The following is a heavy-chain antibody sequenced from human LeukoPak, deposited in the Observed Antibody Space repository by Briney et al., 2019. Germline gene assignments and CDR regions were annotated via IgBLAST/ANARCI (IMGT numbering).Heavy chain of an antibody. V-gene: IGHV1-8*02. Sequence: ASVKVSCKASGYTFTGYYMHWVRQATGQGLEWMGWMNPNSGNTGYAQKFQDRVTMTRNTSISTAYMELSSLRSEDTAVYYCARRLAGFDIWGQGTMVTVSS. J-gene: IGHJ3*02. CDR2: MNPNSGNT. CDR1: GYTFTGYY. CDR3: ARRLAGFDI.